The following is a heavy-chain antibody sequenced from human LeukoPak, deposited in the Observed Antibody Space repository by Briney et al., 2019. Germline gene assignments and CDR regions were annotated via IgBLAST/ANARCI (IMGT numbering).Heavy chain of an antibody. J-gene: IGHJ6*03. CDR1: GGSFSGYY. D-gene: IGHD3-3*01. CDR3: ARDRTFWSGYSYYYYYMDV. V-gene: IGHV4-34*01. Sequence: SETLSLTCAVYGGSFSGYYWSWIRQPPGKGLEWIGEINHSGSTNYNPSLKSRVTISVDTSKNQFSLKLSSVTAADTAVYYCARDRTFWSGYSYYYYYMDVWGKGTTVTVSS. CDR2: INHSGST.